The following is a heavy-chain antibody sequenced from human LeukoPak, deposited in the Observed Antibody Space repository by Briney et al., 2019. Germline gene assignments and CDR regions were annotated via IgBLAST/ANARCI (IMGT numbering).Heavy chain of an antibody. D-gene: IGHD3-16*01. CDR3: VRRNYVSGRIGP. Sequence: PSETLSLTCTVSGGSISTSDYLWAWVRQPPGKGLEWIGDFYHNGVTSYSPSLKSRVTISVDTSKNQFSLNLTSVTAADTAVYYCVRRNYVSGRIGPWGQGTLVTVSS. CDR1: GGSISTSDYL. CDR2: FYHNGVT. J-gene: IGHJ5*02. V-gene: IGHV4-39*01.